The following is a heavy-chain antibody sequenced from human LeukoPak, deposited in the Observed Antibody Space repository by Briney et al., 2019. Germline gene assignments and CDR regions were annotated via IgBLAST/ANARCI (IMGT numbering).Heavy chain of an antibody. V-gene: IGHV3-30*02. J-gene: IGHJ4*02. CDR3: ATLRSDSSGWYYCDY. Sequence: RPGGSLRLSCAASGFTFRNYGMHWVRQAPGKGLEWVALIWYDGSNKYYADSVKGRFTISRDNSKNMLYLQMNSLRTEDTAVYYCATLRSDSSGWYYCDYWGQGTLVTVST. CDR1: GFTFRNYG. D-gene: IGHD6-19*01. CDR2: IWYDGSNK.